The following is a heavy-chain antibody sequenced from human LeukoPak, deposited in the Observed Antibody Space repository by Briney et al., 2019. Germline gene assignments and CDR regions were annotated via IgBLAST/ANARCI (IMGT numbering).Heavy chain of an antibody. CDR2: IFHSGRT. CDR1: GGSISSSSSY. CDR3: ARHGVGYSYGKVYYYYYMDV. J-gene: IGHJ6*03. Sequence: SETLSLTCTVSGGSISSSSSYWGWIRQPPGKGLEWIGHIFHSGRTSYNPSLKSRVTISVDTSKNQFSLKLSSVTAADTAVYYCARHGVGYSYGKVYYYYYMDVWGKGTTVTISS. V-gene: IGHV4-39*01. D-gene: IGHD5-18*01.